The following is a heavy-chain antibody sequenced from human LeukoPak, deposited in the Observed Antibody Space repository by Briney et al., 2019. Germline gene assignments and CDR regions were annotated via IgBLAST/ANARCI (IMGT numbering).Heavy chain of an antibody. V-gene: IGHV3-30*18. J-gene: IGHJ6*02. Sequence: RRSLRLSCAASGFTFSSYGMHWVRQAPGKGLEGVAVISYDGSNKYYADSVKGRFTISRDNSQNTLYLQMNSLRAEDTAVYYCAKDPLGFGESYYGMDVWGQGTTVTVSS. CDR1: GFTFSSYG. D-gene: IGHD3-10*01. CDR2: ISYDGSNK. CDR3: AKDPLGFGESYYGMDV.